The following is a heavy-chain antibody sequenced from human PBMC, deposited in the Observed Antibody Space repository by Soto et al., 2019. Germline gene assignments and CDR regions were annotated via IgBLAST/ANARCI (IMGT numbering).Heavy chain of an antibody. CDR3: AKSRDLGWSDSGHFDY. CDR1: GLSFSSYA. CDR2: TSNGGGST. V-gene: IGHV3-23*01. J-gene: IGHJ4*02. D-gene: IGHD3-3*01. Sequence: PGGSLRLSCAASGLSFSSYAMSWVRQAPGKGLEWVPTTSNGGGSTFYADSVKGRFTISRDNSKNTLYLQMNSLRDEDTAVYYCAKSRDLGWSDSGHFDYWGQGTLVTVSS.